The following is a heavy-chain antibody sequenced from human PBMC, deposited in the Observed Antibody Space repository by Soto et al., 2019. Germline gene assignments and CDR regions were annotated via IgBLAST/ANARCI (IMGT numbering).Heavy chain of an antibody. V-gene: IGHV3-21*01. CDR2: ISSSSSYI. J-gene: IGHJ6*02. CDR1: GFTFSSYS. CDR3: ARGEDIVVVQAAINYYGMDV. Sequence: EVQLVESGGGLAKPGGSLRLSCEASGFTFSSYSMNWVRQAPGKGLGWVSSISSSSSYIYYADSVKGRFTISRDNAKNSLYLQKNSLRAEDTAVYYCARGEDIVVVQAAINYYGMDVWGQGTTVTVS. D-gene: IGHD2-2*01.